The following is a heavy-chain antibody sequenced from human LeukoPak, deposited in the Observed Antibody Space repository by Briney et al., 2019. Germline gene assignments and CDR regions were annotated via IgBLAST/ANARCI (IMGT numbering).Heavy chain of an antibody. CDR1: GGSISSSGYY. Sequence: SETLSLTCTVSGGSISSSGYYWGWLRQPPGKGLEWIGSIYYSKNTYYNPSLKSRVTISADTSKNQFSLTLGSVSATDTAVYYCVSPRGFSYGYFDYWGQGTLVTVSS. D-gene: IGHD5-18*01. CDR3: VSPRGFSYGYFDY. V-gene: IGHV4-39*01. J-gene: IGHJ4*02. CDR2: IYYSKNT.